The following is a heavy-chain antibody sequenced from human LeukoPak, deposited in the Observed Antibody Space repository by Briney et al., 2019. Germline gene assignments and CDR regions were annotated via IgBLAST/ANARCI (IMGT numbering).Heavy chain of an antibody. J-gene: IGHJ4*02. CDR3: ARADYGDYYFDY. CDR1: GGSISSYY. V-gene: IGHV4-59*13. CDR2: IYYSGST. Sequence: SETLSLTCNVSGGSISSYYWSWIRQPPGKGLEWIGYIYYSGSTNYNPSLKSRVTISVDTSKNQFSLKLTSVTAADTALYYCARADYGDYYFDYWGQGTLVTVSS. D-gene: IGHD4-17*01.